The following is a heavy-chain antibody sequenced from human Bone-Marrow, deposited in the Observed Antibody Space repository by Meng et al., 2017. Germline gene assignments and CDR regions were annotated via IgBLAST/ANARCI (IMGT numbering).Heavy chain of an antibody. V-gene: IGHV3-48*03. Sequence: GESLKISCAASGFTFSSYEMNWVRQAPGKGLEWVSYISSSGSTIYYADSVKGRFTISRDNAKNSLYLQMNSLRAEDTAVYYCARFQYSSGWGPYYYYYYCMDVWGQGTTVTVSS. CDR1: GFTFSSYE. D-gene: IGHD6-19*01. CDR3: ARFQYSSGWGPYYYYYYCMDV. J-gene: IGHJ6*02. CDR2: ISSSGSTI.